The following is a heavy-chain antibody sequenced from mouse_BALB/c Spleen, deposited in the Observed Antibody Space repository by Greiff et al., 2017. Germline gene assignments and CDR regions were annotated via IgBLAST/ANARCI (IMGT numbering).Heavy chain of an antibody. D-gene: IGHD2-10*01. CDR2: IWAGGST. V-gene: IGHV2-9*02. J-gene: IGHJ4*01. CDR3: ARDQGTAYYGAMDY. Sequence: VKLVESGPGLVAPSQSLSITCTVSGFSLTSYGVHWVRQPPGKGLEWLGVIWAGGSTNYNSALMSRLSISKDNSKSQVFLKMNSLQTDDTAMYYCARDQGTAYYGAMDYWGQGTSVTVSS. CDR1: GFSLTSYG.